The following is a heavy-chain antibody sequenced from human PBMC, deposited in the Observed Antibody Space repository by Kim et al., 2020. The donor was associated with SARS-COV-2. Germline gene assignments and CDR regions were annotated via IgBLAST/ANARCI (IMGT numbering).Heavy chain of an antibody. CDR2: IYYSGST. CDR1: GGSISSYY. J-gene: IGHJ5*02. Sequence: SETLSLTCTVSGGSISSYYWSWIRQPPGKGLEWIGYIYYSGSTNYNPSLKSRVTISVDTSKNQFSLKLSSVTAADTAVYYCARGSSSSGWYGGWFDPWGQGTLVTVSS. CDR3: ARGSSSSGWYGGWFDP. D-gene: IGHD6-19*01. V-gene: IGHV4-59*13.